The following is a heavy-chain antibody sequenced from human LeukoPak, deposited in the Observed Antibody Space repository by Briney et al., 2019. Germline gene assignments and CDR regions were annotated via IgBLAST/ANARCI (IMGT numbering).Heavy chain of an antibody. Sequence: PGGSLRLSCAASGFTFSDYYMSWIRQAPGKGLEWVSYISSSGSTIYYADSVKGRFTISRDNAKNSLYLQMNSLRAEDTAVYYCAKSSYYDSSGYYREYYFDYWGQGTLVTVSS. CDR1: GFTFSDYY. V-gene: IGHV3-11*01. D-gene: IGHD3-22*01. CDR3: AKSSYYDSSGYYREYYFDY. J-gene: IGHJ4*02. CDR2: ISSSGSTI.